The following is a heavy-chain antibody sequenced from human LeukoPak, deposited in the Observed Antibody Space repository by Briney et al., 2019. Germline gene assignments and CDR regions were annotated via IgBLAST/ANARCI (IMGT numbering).Heavy chain of an antibody. D-gene: IGHD3-3*01. Sequence: SVKASCKASGGTFSSYAISWVRQAPGQGLEWMGRIIPIFGTANYAQKFQGRVTITADESTSTAYMELSSLRSEDTAVYYCARGARRFLEWLLGDYYYYMDVWGKGTTVTVSS. J-gene: IGHJ6*03. CDR1: GGTFSSYA. V-gene: IGHV1-69*13. CDR2: IIPIFGTA. CDR3: ARGARRFLEWLLGDYYYYMDV.